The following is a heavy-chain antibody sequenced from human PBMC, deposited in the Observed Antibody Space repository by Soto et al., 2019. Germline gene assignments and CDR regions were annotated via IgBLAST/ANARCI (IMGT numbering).Heavy chain of an antibody. J-gene: IGHJ6*03. CDR2: INHSGST. D-gene: IGHD4-17*01. CDR1: GGSLSGYY. V-gene: IGHV4-34*01. Sequence: QVQLQQWGAGLLKPSETLSLTCAVYGGSLSGYYWSWIRQPPGKGLEWIGEINHSGSTNYNPSLKSRVTISVDTSKNQFSLKLSSVTAADTAVYYCARGPEGTTVTYYYYYYMDVWGKGTTVTVSS. CDR3: ARGPEGTTVTYYYYYYMDV.